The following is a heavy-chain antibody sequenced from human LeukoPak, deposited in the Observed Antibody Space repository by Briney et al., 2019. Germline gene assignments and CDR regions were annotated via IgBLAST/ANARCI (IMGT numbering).Heavy chain of an antibody. Sequence: SETLSLTCTVSGGSISSGDYYWSWIRQPPGKGLEWIAYIYYSGSTYYSPSLKSRVTISVDTSKNQFSLKLSSVTAADTAVYYCARYGDYEGWFDPWGQGTLVTVSS. CDR1: GGSISSGDYY. D-gene: IGHD4-17*01. CDR2: IYYSGST. CDR3: ARYGDYEGWFDP. J-gene: IGHJ5*02. V-gene: IGHV4-30-4*01.